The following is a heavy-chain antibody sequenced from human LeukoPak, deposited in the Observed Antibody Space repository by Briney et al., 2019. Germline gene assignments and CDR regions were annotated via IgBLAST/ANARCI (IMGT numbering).Heavy chain of an antibody. CDR1: GGSISTYY. J-gene: IGHJ4*02. CDR3: ARERASAGPHFEH. CDR2: NYNRGTT. Sequence: SETLSLTCSVSGGSISTYYWSWIRQPPGKGLGWIGYNYNRGTTNYNPSLKSRVTISVDRSKNQFSLSLSSVTAADTAVYYCARERASAGPHFEHWGRGILVTVSS. D-gene: IGHD6-13*01. V-gene: IGHV4-59*01.